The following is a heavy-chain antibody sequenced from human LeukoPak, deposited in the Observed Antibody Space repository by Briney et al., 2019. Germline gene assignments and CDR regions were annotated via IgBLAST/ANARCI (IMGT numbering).Heavy chain of an antibody. CDR2: ISSSGSSI. CDR1: GFTFSDYY. D-gene: IGHD6-13*01. Sequence: GGSLRLSCAASGFTFSDYYMSWIRQAPGKGLEWVSYISSSGSSISYADSVRGRFTISRDNAKNSLYLQMNSLRAEDTALYYCAKDTIGAVGTTFYYGMDVWGQGTTVTVSS. J-gene: IGHJ6*02. V-gene: IGHV3-11*01. CDR3: AKDTIGAVGTTFYYGMDV.